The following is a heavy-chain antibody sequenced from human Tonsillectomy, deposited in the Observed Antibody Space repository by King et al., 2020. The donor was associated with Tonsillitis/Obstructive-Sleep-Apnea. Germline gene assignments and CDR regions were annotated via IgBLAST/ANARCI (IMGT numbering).Heavy chain of an antibody. V-gene: IGHV3-74*01. Sequence: VQLVESGGGLVQPGGSLRLSCADSGFTFSGYWMHWVRQVPGGGLVWVSRINPDGSGTYYADSLKGRFTISRDNAKNTLYLQMNSLRTDDTGVYYCSRDTFGREDYWGQGTLVTVSS. CDR2: INPDGSGT. CDR1: GFTFSGYW. CDR3: SRDTFGREDY. J-gene: IGHJ4*02. D-gene: IGHD3-16*01.